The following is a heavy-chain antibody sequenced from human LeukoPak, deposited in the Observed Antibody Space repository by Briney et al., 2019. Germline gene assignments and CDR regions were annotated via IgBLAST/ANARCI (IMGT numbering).Heavy chain of an antibody. CDR1: GYNFTSYY. Sequence: ASVKVSCKASGYNFTSYYMHWVRQAPGQGLEWMGFINPSGSSAAYAQKFQGRLTMTRDMFTSTDYMELTGLTSDDTAVYYCARDNSVGEIAWWFDPWGQGTLVSVSS. D-gene: IGHD5-24*01. CDR2: INPSGSSA. V-gene: IGHV1-46*01. J-gene: IGHJ5*02. CDR3: ARDNSVGEIAWWFDP.